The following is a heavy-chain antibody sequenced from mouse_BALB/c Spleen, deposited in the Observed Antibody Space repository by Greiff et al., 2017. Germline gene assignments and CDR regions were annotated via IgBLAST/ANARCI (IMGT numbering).Heavy chain of an antibody. CDR3: ARSQVLLRFYAMDY. CDR1: GYTFTSYY. D-gene: IGHD1-1*01. V-gene: IGHV1S56*01. CDR2: IYPGNVNT. Sequence: VQLQQSGPELVKPGASVRISCKASGYTFTSYYIHWVKQRPGQGLEWIGWIYPGNVNTKYNEKFKGKATLTADKSSSTAYMQLSSLTSEDSAVYFCARSQVLLRFYAMDYWGQGTSVTVSS. J-gene: IGHJ4*01.